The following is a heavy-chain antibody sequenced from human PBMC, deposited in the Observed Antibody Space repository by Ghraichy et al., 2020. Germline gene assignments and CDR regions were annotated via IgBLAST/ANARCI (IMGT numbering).Heavy chain of an antibody. CDR2: ISWNSGSI. Sequence: GGSLRLSCAASGFTFDDYDMHWVRQAPGKGLEWVSSISWNSGSIGYADSVKGRFTISRDSAKNSLYLQMNSLRAEDTALYYCAKIAAAGTYFQHWGQGTLVTVSS. CDR3: AKIAAAGTYFQH. D-gene: IGHD6-13*01. V-gene: IGHV3-9*01. CDR1: GFTFDDYD. J-gene: IGHJ1*01.